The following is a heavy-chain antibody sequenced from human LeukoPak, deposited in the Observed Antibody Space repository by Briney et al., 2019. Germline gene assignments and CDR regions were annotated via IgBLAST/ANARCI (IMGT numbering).Heavy chain of an antibody. D-gene: IGHD3-22*01. V-gene: IGHV3-30*18. CDR3: AKDRGSSGYAFDI. J-gene: IGHJ3*02. CDR2: ISYDGSNK. Sequence: GGSLRLSCAASGFTFSSYGMHWVRQAPGKGLEWVAVISYDGSNKYYADSVKGRFTISRDNSKNTLYLQMNSLRAEDTAVHYCAKDRGSSGYAFDIWGQGTMVTVSS. CDR1: GFTFSSYG.